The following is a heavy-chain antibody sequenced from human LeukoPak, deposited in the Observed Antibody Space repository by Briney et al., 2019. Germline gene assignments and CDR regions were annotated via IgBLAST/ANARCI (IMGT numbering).Heavy chain of an antibody. CDR2: INYSGST. Sequence: SETLSLTCAVYGGSFSGYYWSWIRQPPGKGLEWIGEINYSGSTNYNPSLKSRVTISVDTSKNQFSLKLSSVTAADTAVYYCARRKNTGIAMVRGVRGGLNWFDPWGQGTLVTVSS. CDR1: GGSFSGYY. V-gene: IGHV4-34*01. J-gene: IGHJ5*02. D-gene: IGHD3-10*01. CDR3: ARRKNTGIAMVRGVRGGLNWFDP.